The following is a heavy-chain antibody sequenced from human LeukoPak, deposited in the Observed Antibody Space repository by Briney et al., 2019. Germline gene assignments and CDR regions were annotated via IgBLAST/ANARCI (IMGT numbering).Heavy chain of an antibody. V-gene: IGHV4-38-2*01. Sequence: SETLSLTCAVSGYSISSGYYWGWIRQPPGKGLEWIGSIYHSGSTYYSPSLKSRVTISVDTSKNQFSLKLSSVTAADTAVYYCARSPGITMIVVVNYWGQGTLVTVSS. J-gene: IGHJ4*02. CDR2: IYHSGST. D-gene: IGHD3-22*01. CDR1: GYSISSGYY. CDR3: ARSPGITMIVVVNY.